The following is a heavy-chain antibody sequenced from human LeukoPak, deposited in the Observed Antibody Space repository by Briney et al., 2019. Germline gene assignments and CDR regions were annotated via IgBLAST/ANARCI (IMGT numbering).Heavy chain of an antibody. CDR3: AREQQLVHPDYYYYYMDV. J-gene: IGHJ6*03. V-gene: IGHV7-4-1*02. Sequence: RASVKVSCKASGYTFTSYYMHWVRQAPGQGLEWMGWINTNTGNPTYAQGFTGRFVFSLDTSVSTAYLQISSLKAEDTAVYYCAREQQLVHPDYYYYYMDVWGKGTTVTVSS. CDR2: INTNTGNP. D-gene: IGHD6-13*01. CDR1: GYTFTSYY.